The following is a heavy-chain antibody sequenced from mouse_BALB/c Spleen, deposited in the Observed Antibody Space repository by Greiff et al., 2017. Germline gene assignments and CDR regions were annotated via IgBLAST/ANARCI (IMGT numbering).Heavy chain of an antibody. V-gene: IGHV5-15*02. CDR1: GFTFSDYG. CDR2: ISNLAYSI. J-gene: IGHJ2*01. CDR3: ARILRYYFDY. Sequence: EVHLVESGGGLVQPGGSRKLSCAASGFTFSDYGMAWVRQAPGKGPEWVAFISNLAYSIYYADTVTGRFTISRENAKNTLYLEMSSLRSEDTAMYYCARILRYYFDYWGQGTTLTVSS. D-gene: IGHD1-1*01.